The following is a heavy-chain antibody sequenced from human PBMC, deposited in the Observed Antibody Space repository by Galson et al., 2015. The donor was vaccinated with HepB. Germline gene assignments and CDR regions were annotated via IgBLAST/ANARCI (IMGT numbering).Heavy chain of an antibody. CDR1: GGSFSGYY. J-gene: IGHJ4*02. D-gene: IGHD3-10*01. CDR2: INHSGST. Sequence: SETLSLTCAVYGGSFSGYYWSWIRQPPGKGLEWIGEINHSGSTNYNPSLKSRVTISVDTSKNQFSLKLSSVTAADTAMHYCARRLYGSGSYYNDHYFRRWGYFDYWGQGTLVTVSS. V-gene: IGHV4-34*01. CDR3: ARRLYGSGSYYNDHYFRRWGYFDY.